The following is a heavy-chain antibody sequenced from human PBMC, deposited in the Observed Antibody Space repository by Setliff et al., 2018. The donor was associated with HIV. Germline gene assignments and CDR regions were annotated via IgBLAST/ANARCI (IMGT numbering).Heavy chain of an antibody. CDR2: MYTSGIT. CDR1: GGSISSGSYY. V-gene: IGHV4-61*02. D-gene: IGHD6-19*01. Sequence: SETLSLTCTVSGGSISSGSYYWSWIRQPAGKRLEWIGRMYTSGITNYNPSLKSRVTISVDRFKNQFSLKLSSVTAADTAVYYCARSAYSSAWDYYFDYWGQGTLVTVSS. J-gene: IGHJ4*02. CDR3: ARSAYSSAWDYYFDY.